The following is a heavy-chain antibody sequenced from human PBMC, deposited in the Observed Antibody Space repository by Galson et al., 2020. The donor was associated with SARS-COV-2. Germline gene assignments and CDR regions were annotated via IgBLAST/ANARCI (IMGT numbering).Heavy chain of an antibody. CDR2: MSDIGGHT. V-gene: IGHV3-23*01. D-gene: IGHD3-22*01. CDR3: ARGYYIWYFEL. CDR1: GFTFNNYA. J-gene: IGHJ2*01. Sequence: GGSLRLSCAASGFTFNNYAMNWVRQAPGKGLEWVSSMSDIGGHTFYADSVKGRFTISRDNSKNTLYLQMDSLRVEDTAVYYCARGYYIWYFELWGRGTLVSVSS.